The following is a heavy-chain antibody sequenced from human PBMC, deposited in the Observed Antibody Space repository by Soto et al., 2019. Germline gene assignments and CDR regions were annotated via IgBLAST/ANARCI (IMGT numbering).Heavy chain of an antibody. V-gene: IGHV6-1*01. CDR2: TYYRSKWYN. CDR3: AKNPGYNSGWYSIDY. CDR1: GDSVSSSSVT. J-gene: IGHJ4*02. D-gene: IGHD6-19*01. Sequence: QTLSLTCAISGDSVSSSSVTWNWIRQSPSRGLEWLGRTYYRSKWYNDYADSVKGRFTISRDNSKNTLYLQMNSLRVDDTAMYYCAKNPGYNSGWYSIDYWGQGTLVTVSS.